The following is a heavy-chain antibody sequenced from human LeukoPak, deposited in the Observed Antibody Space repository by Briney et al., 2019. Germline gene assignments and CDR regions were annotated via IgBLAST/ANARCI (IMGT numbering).Heavy chain of an antibody. Sequence: GGSLRLSCAASGFTFDDYAMSWVRQAPGKGLEWVSSISGSGDGTYYADSVKGRFTFSRDNSKNTLSLQMNSLRLDDTAIYYCAKGDRERASAGTGFDSWGQGTLVTVSS. V-gene: IGHV3-23*01. CDR1: GFTFDDYA. D-gene: IGHD6-13*01. CDR3: AKGDRERASAGTGFDS. J-gene: IGHJ4*02. CDR2: ISGSGDGT.